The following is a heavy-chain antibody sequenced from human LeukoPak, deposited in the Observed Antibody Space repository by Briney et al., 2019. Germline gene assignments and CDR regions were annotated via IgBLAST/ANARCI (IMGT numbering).Heavy chain of an antibody. Sequence: PGRSLTLSCPSSGFSLSNYPMHWLRQAPGKGLEGVAVIPYDGSNKYYADSVKGRFTISRDNSENTVYLQMNSLRAEDTAVYCCVRGGRLVLQSQNYWGQGTLVTVSS. CDR1: GFSLSNYP. CDR3: VRGGRLVLQSQNY. J-gene: IGHJ4*02. CDR2: IPYDGSNK. D-gene: IGHD3-22*01. V-gene: IGHV3-30*04.